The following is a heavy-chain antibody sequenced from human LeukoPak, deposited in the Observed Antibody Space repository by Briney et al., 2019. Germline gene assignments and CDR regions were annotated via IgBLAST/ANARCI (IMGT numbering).Heavy chain of an antibody. Sequence: ASVKVSCKASGYIFNDYGVSWVRQALGQGLEWMGWISVYNGNTNYAQKLQGRVTMTTDTSTSTAYMELRSLRYDDTAVYYCARGGSGMQHWGQGTLVTVSS. J-gene: IGHJ1*01. D-gene: IGHD5-12*01. V-gene: IGHV1-18*01. CDR3: ARGGSGMQH. CDR2: ISVYNGNT. CDR1: GYIFNDYG.